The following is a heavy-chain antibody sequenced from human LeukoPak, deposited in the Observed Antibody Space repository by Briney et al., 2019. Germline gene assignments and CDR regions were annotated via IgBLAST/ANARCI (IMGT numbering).Heavy chain of an antibody. CDR2: ISSGGSTI. V-gene: IGHV3-11*04. Sequence: GGSLRLSCAASGFTFSDYYMSWIRQAPGKGLEWVSYISSGGSTIYYADSVKGRFTISRDNAKNSLYLQMNSLRAEDTAVYYCARDVDTAMVTTFDYWGQGTLVTVSS. D-gene: IGHD5-18*01. J-gene: IGHJ4*02. CDR1: GFTFSDYY. CDR3: ARDVDTAMVTTFDY.